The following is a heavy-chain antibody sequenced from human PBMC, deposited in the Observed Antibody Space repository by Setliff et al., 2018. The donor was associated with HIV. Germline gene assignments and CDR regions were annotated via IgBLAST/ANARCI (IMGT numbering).Heavy chain of an antibody. J-gene: IGHJ5*01. CDR2: ISHSGRT. V-gene: IGHV4-34*01. Sequence: LSLTCAVYVGSFSGYYWSWIRQPPGKGLEWIGEISHSGRTNYNPSLKSRVAMSVDTSKNHFSLKLSSVTAADTAVYYCARGVAFIGSYHQFDSWGQGILVTVSS. D-gene: IGHD1-26*01. CDR3: ARGVAFIGSYHQFDS. CDR1: VGSFSGYY.